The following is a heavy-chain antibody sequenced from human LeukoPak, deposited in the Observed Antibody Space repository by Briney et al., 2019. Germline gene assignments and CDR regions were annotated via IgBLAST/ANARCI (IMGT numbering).Heavy chain of an antibody. CDR3: ARSVPYSGYDYDY. CDR2: ISSSSSYI. Sequence: GGSLRLSCAASGFTFSSYSMNWARQAPGKGLEWVSSISSSSSYIYYADSVKGRFTISRDNAKNSLYLQMNSLRAEDTAVYYCARSVPYSGYDYDYWGQGTLVTVSS. D-gene: IGHD5-12*01. V-gene: IGHV3-21*01. J-gene: IGHJ4*02. CDR1: GFTFSSYS.